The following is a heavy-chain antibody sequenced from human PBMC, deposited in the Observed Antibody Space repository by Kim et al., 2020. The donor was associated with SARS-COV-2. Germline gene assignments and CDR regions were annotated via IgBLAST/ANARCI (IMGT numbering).Heavy chain of an antibody. J-gene: IGHJ3*01. Sequence: GGSLRLSCAASGFSSSDYYMDWVRQAPGKALEWVGRTRNKANGYFTEYAAAVRGRFIISRDESENSVYLQMNGLQTEDTALYYCAKEHRVVFCTGGRCCDAFDVWGQGTMVTVSS. V-gene: IGHV3-72*01. D-gene: IGHD2-15*01. CDR2: TRNKANGYFT. CDR3: AKEHRVVFCTGGRCCDAFDV. CDR1: GFSSSDYY.